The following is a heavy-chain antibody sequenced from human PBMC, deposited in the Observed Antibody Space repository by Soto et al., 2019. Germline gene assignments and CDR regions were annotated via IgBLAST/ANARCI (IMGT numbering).Heavy chain of an antibody. V-gene: IGHV1-18*01. J-gene: IGHJ4*02. D-gene: IGHD3-10*01. Sequence: QVQLVQSGGEVKKPGASVRVSCKASGYTFTDFGISWVRQAPGQGLEWMGWIGADNRDTNYAQSLQGRGTMTTDTFTDTAYMELRSLKSDDTAVYYCARDISYGSETSYGYWGQGTLVTVSS. CDR3: ARDISYGSETSYGY. CDR2: IGADNRDT. CDR1: GYTFTDFG.